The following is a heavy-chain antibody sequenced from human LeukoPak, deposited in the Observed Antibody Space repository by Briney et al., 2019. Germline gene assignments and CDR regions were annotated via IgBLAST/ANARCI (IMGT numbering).Heavy chain of an antibody. CDR3: AKTYGDYNRDYYYYGMDV. D-gene: IGHD4-17*01. Sequence: PGGSLRLSCAASGFTFDDYAMHWVRHAPGKGLEWVSGISWNSGSIGYADSVKGRFTISRDNAKNSLYLQMNSLRAEDTALYYCAKTYGDYNRDYYYYGMDVWGQGTTVTVSS. J-gene: IGHJ6*02. CDR2: ISWNSGSI. CDR1: GFTFDDYA. V-gene: IGHV3-9*01.